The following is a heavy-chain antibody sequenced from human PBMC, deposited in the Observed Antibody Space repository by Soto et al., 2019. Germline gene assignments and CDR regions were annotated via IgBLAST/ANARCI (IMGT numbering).Heavy chain of an antibody. CDR1: GGTFSSYT. CDR2: IIPILGIA. D-gene: IGHD2-21*02. V-gene: IGHV1-69*04. CDR3: ARDKVRGVTATPPGFDP. Sequence: GASVKVSCKASGGTFSSYTISWVRQAPGQGLEWMGRIIPILGIANYAQKFQGRVTITADKSTSTAYMELSSLRSEDTAVYYCARDKVRGVTATPPGFDPWGQGTLVTVSS. J-gene: IGHJ5*02.